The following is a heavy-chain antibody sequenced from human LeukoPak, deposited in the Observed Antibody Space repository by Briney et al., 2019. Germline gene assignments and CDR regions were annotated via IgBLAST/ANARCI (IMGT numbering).Heavy chain of an antibody. J-gene: IGHJ4*02. CDR3: AKMNSGGYFDY. D-gene: IGHD2-21*01. CDR1: GFTFSRYS. CDR2: ISSRSDII. Sequence: GGSLRLSCAGSGFTFSRYSINWVRQAPGKGLEWVSYISSRSDIIYYADSVKGRFTISRDNAKNSVHLQMNSLRAEDTAVYYCAKMNSGGYFDYWGQGTLVTVSS. V-gene: IGHV3-48*01.